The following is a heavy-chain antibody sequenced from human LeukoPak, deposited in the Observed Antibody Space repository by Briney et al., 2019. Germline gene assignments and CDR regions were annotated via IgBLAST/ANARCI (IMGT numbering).Heavy chain of an antibody. CDR2: ISAYNGNT. V-gene: IGHV1-18*01. Sequence: ASVKVSCKASGYTFTSYGISWVRQAPGQGLEWMGWISAYNGNTNYAQKLQGRVTMTTDTSTSTAYMELRSLRSDDTAVYYCAKFTSSSWSDYFDYWGQGTLVTVSS. D-gene: IGHD6-13*01. CDR1: GYTFTSYG. CDR3: AKFTSSSWSDYFDY. J-gene: IGHJ4*02.